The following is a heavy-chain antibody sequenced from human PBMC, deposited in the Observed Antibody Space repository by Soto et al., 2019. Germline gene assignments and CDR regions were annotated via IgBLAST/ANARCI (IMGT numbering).Heavy chain of an antibody. CDR3: ARDWAAAVPFDY. CDR1: GYTFTSYG. D-gene: IGHD6-13*01. J-gene: IGHJ4*02. Sequence: QVQLMQSGAEVKKPGASVKVSCKSSGYTFTSYGISWVRQVPGQGLEWMGWISDYNGNTNYAQKLQGRVTMTTHTSMSTAYMELRGLRSDDTAVYYCARDWAAAVPFDYWGQGTLVTVSS. V-gene: IGHV1-18*01. CDR2: ISDYNGNT.